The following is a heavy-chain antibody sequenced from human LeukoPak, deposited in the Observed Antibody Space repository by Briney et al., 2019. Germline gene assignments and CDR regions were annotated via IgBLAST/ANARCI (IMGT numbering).Heavy chain of an antibody. CDR2: ISYHGGDK. Sequence: PGGSLRLSCAAAGFTFNNHAMHWVRQAPGKGLEWVAVISYHGGDKYYADSVKGRFTNSRDNSQNTLDLQMNSLGGEDTAVYYCARGLQGLPDYWGQGTLVTVSS. J-gene: IGHJ4*02. D-gene: IGHD6-19*01. CDR1: GFTFNNHA. V-gene: IGHV3-30*04. CDR3: ARGLQGLPDY.